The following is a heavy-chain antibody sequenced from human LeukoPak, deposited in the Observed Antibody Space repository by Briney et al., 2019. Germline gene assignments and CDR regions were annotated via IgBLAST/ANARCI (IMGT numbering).Heavy chain of an antibody. Sequence: GGSLRLSCAASGFIVSSNYMSWVRQAPGKGLEWVSVIYSGDSTYYADSVKGRFTISRHNSQNTLYLQMNSLKSEDTAVYYCARAADGSSGRFDYWGQGTLVTVSS. V-gene: IGHV3-53*04. J-gene: IGHJ4*02. D-gene: IGHD6-19*01. CDR3: ARAADGSSGRFDY. CDR1: GFIVSSNY. CDR2: IYSGDST.